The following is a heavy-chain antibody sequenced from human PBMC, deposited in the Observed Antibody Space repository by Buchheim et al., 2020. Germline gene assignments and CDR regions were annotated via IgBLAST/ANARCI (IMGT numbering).Heavy chain of an antibody. D-gene: IGHD6-13*01. CDR1: GGSISSGDYY. CDR2: IYYSGST. CDR3: ARVPGIAAAGTWGYYYGMDV. V-gene: IGHV4-30-4*01. J-gene: IGHJ6*02. Sequence: QVQLQESGPGLVKPSQTLSLTCTVSGGSISSGDYYWSWIRQPPGKGLEWIGYIYYSGSTYYNPSLKSRVTISVDTSKNQFSLKLSSVTAADTAVYYCARVPGIAAAGTWGYYYGMDVWGQGTT.